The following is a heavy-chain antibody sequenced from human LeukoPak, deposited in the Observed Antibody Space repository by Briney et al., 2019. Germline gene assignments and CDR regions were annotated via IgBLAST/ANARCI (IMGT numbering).Heavy chain of an antibody. J-gene: IGHJ4*02. CDR1: GYTFTGYY. CDR3: ARDEEWLPFDY. CDR2: INPNSGVT. V-gene: IGHV1-2*02. D-gene: IGHD3-3*01. Sequence: ASVKVSCKASGYTFTGYYMHWVRQAPGQGLEWMGWINPNSGVTNYAQKFQGRVTMTRDTSISTAYMELSRLRSDDTAVYYCARDEEWLPFDYWGQGTLVTVSS.